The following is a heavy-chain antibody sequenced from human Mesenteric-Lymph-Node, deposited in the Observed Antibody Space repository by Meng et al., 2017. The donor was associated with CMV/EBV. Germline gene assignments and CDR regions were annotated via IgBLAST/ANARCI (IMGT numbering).Heavy chain of an antibody. Sequence: GESLKISCKGSGFIFNIYSMNWVRQAPGKGLEWISYVSGSGSSIKYADSVQGRFAISRDNAKNSLYLQMNSLRAEDTAVYFCARVGGSSWLPDYWGQGTLVTVSS. D-gene: IGHD6-13*01. CDR3: ARVGGSSWLPDY. V-gene: IGHV3-48*04. CDR2: VSGSGSSI. CDR1: GFIFNIYS. J-gene: IGHJ4*02.